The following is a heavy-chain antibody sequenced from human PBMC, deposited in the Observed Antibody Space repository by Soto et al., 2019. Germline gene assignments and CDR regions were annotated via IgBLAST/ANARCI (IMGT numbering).Heavy chain of an antibody. CDR1: GGFIRSSRDY. J-gene: IGHJ4*02. CDR3: ARQEWIQLWPDDD. D-gene: IGHD5-18*01. V-gene: IGHV4-39*01. CDR2: IYYSGNT. Sequence: PSETLSLTCTVSGGFIRSSRDYWGWIRQPPGKGLEYIGSIYYSGNTYYNPSLKSRVTISVDTSNNQFSLKLSSVTAADTAVYYCARQEWIQLWPDDDWGQGIRVTVPS.